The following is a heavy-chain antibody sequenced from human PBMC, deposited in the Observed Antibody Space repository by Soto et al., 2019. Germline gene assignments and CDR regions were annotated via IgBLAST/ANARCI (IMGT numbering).Heavy chain of an antibody. CDR3: ARDCDYDYSYGMDV. V-gene: IGHV4-59*01. J-gene: IGHJ6*02. Sequence: SETLSLTCTVSGGSISSYYWSWIRQPPGKGLEWIGYIYYTGRTDYNPALKSRVTILVDTSKNQFSLKLSSVTAADTAVYYCARDCDYDYSYGMDVWGQGTTVTAP. CDR1: GGSISSYY. CDR2: IYYTGRT.